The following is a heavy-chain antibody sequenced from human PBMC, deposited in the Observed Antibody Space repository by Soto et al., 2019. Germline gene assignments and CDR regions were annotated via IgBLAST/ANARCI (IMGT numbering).Heavy chain of an antibody. D-gene: IGHD3-10*01. Sequence: QVQLQQWGAGLLKPSETLSLTCAVYGGSFSGYYWSWIRQPPGKGLEWIGEINHSGSANYNPSLKRRVTISVDTSQNQFSLELSSVTAADTAVYYWATNYYGSGYGMDVWGQGTTVTVSS. CDR2: INHSGSA. J-gene: IGHJ6*02. CDR1: GGSFSGYY. V-gene: IGHV4-34*01. CDR3: ATNYYGSGYGMDV.